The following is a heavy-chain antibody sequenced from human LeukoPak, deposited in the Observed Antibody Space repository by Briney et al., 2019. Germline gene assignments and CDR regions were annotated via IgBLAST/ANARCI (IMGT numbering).Heavy chain of an antibody. D-gene: IGHD2-15*01. CDR3: ARARYCSGGSCYAEY. Sequence: GESLKISCKGSGYSFASYWVAWVRQMPGKGLEWMGIIYPGDSDTRYSPSFQGQVTISADTSISTAYLQWSSLKASDTAMYYCARARYCSGGSCYAEYWGQGTLVTVSS. J-gene: IGHJ4*02. CDR2: IYPGDSDT. V-gene: IGHV5-51*01. CDR1: GYSFASYW.